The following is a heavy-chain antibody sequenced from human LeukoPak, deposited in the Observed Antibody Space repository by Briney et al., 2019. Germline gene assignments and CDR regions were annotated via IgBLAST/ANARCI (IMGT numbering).Heavy chain of an antibody. J-gene: IGHJ3*02. CDR3: ARAKRNGFDI. Sequence: GGSLRLSCAASGLIFDDYTMHWVRQAPGKGLEWVSLISRNGAVTKYADSVRGRFTVSRDNTKNSLFLQMNSLRAEDTAVYYCARAKRNGFDIWGQGTMVTVSS. CDR2: ISRNGAVT. CDR1: GLIFDDYT. V-gene: IGHV3-43*01.